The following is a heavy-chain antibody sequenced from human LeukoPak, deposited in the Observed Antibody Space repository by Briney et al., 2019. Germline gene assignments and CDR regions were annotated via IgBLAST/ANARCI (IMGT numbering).Heavy chain of an antibody. Sequence: SVKVSCKASGGTFSSYTISSVRQAPGQGLEWMGRIIPILGIANYAQKFQGRVTITADKSTSTAYMELSSLRSEDTAVYYCARDLISGGYSPWGQGTLVTVSS. CDR1: GGTFSSYT. CDR2: IIPILGIA. J-gene: IGHJ5*02. CDR3: ARDLISGGYSP. V-gene: IGHV1-69*04. D-gene: IGHD5-18*01.